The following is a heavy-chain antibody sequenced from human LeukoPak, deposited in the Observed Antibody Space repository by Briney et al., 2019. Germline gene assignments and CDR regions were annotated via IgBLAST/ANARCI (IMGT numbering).Heavy chain of an antibody. D-gene: IGHD2-2*01. CDR2: IYTSGRT. CDR1: GGSISRGSYY. V-gene: IGHV4-61*02. Sequence: SETLSLTCTVSGGSISRGSYYWSWIRQPAGKGLEWIGRIYTSGRTNYSPSLKSRVTMSVDTSKNQFSLKLSSVTAADTAVYYCARAIGEYQLLNWFDPWGQGTLVTVSS. J-gene: IGHJ5*02. CDR3: ARAIGEYQLLNWFDP.